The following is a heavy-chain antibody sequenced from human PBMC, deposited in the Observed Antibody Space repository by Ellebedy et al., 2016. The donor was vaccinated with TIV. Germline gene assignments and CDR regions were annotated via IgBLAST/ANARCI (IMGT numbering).Heavy chain of an antibody. CDR1: GFTLSDYS. CDR3: VKGGDREIYYHSTAYDR. Sequence: PGGSLRLSCAASGFTLSDYSMSWVRQAPGKGLEWVSTVGGAGNRAYYADSVKGRFNISRDIPKNTVNLQMDSLSAEDTAVYYCVKGGDREIYYHSTAYDRWGQGTLVTVSS. D-gene: IGHD3-22*01. V-gene: IGHV3-23*01. CDR2: VGGAGNRA. J-gene: IGHJ5*02.